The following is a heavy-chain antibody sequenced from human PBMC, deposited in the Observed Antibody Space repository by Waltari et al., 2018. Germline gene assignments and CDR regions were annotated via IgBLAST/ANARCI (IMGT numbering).Heavy chain of an antibody. D-gene: IGHD6-13*01. CDR3: ARGDYSEQQLIFDY. Sequence: QVQLQQWGAGLLKPSETLSLTCAVYGGSFSGYYWSWIRQPPGKGLEWIGEINHSGSTNYNPSLKSRVTISVDTSKNQFALKLSSVTAADTAVYYCARGDYSEQQLIFDYWGQGTLVTVSS. V-gene: IGHV4-34*01. CDR2: INHSGST. CDR1: GGSFSGYY. J-gene: IGHJ4*02.